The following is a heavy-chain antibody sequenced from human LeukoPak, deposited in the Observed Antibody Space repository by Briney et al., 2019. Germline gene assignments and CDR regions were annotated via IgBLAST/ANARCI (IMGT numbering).Heavy chain of an antibody. CDR2: IKQDGSEK. CDR3: ARAPDYDFWSGPDY. J-gene: IGHJ4*02. D-gene: IGHD3-3*01. Sequence: PGGSLRLSCAASGFTFSRYSMNWVRQAPGKGLEWVANIKQDGSEKYYVDSVKGRFTISRDNAKNSLYLQMNSLRAEDTAVYYCARAPDYDFWSGPDYWGQGTLVTVSS. CDR1: GFTFSRYS. V-gene: IGHV3-7*01.